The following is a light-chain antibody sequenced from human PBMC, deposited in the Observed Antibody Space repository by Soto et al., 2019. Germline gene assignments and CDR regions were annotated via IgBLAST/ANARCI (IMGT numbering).Light chain of an antibody. V-gene: IGKV4-1*01. CDR2: WAS. Sequence: DIVMTQSPDSLAVSLGERATINCKSSQSVLYSSNNKNYLAWYQQKPGQPPKLLIYWASTRESGVPDRFSGSGFGKDFTLTISSLQAEDVAVYYCQQYYSTHRTFGQGTKVEIK. CDR1: QSVLYSSNNKNY. CDR3: QQYYSTHRT. J-gene: IGKJ1*01.